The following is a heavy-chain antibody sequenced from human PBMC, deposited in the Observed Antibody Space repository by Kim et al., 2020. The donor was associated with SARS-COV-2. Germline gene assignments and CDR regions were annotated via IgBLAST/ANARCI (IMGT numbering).Heavy chain of an antibody. CDR3: AKGRRYYDSSGNYFDY. Sequence: GGSLRLSCAASGFTFSSYAMSWVRQAPGKGLEWFSAISGSGGSTYYADTVKGRFTISRDNSKNTLYLQMNSLRAEDTAVYYFAKGRRYYDSSGNYFDYWGQGTLVTVSS. D-gene: IGHD3-22*01. CDR1: GFTFSSYA. J-gene: IGHJ4*02. V-gene: IGHV3-23*01. CDR2: ISGSGGST.